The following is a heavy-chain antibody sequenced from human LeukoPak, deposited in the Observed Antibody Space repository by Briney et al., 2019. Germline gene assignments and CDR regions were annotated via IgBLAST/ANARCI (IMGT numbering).Heavy chain of an antibody. V-gene: IGHV3-21*01. Sequence: PGGSLRLSCAASGFTFSSYSMNWVRQAPGKGLEWVSSISSSSSYIYYADSVKGRFTISRDNAKNSLYLQMNSLRAEDTAVYYCARDYCSSTSCYGGLGYWGQGTLVTVSS. CDR3: ARDYCSSTSCYGGLGY. D-gene: IGHD2-2*01. J-gene: IGHJ4*02. CDR1: GFTFSSYS. CDR2: ISSSSSYI.